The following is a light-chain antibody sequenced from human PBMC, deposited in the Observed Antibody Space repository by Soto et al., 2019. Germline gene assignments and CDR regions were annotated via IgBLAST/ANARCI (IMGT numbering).Light chain of an antibody. CDR2: EVS. CDR3: TAYVGSNIWV. CDR1: SSDVGAYKY. J-gene: IGLJ3*02. Sequence: QSALTQPPSASGSPGQSGTISCTGTSSDVGAYKYVSWNQQYAGKAPKLMIYEVSKRPSGVPDRFSGSKSGNTASLTVSGLQAEAEADYYCTAYVGSNIWVLGGGTKLTVL. V-gene: IGLV2-8*01.